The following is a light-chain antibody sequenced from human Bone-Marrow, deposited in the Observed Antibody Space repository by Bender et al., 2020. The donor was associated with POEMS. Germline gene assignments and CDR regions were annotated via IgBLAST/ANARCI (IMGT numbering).Light chain of an antibody. CDR2: GVT. CDR1: SSDVGAYDY. CDR3: SSYTSSSTII. Sequence: QSALTQPRSVSGSPGQSVTFSCTGTSSDVGAYDYVSWYQQHPGKAPKLIIFGVTYRPSGVSNRFSCSKSGNTASLSIAGLQAEDEADYYCSSYTSSSTIIFGGGTKLTVL. J-gene: IGLJ2*01. V-gene: IGLV2-14*03.